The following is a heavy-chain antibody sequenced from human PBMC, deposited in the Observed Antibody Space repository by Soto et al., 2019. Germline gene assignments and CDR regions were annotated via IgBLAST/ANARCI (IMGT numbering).Heavy chain of an antibody. CDR3: ARDQVAGSPSYYYYYYMDV. D-gene: IGHD6-19*01. CDR2: INAGNGNT. V-gene: IGHV1-3*01. J-gene: IGHJ6*03. Sequence: QVQLVQSGAEVKKPGASVKVSCKASGYTFTSYAMHWVRQAPGQRLEWMGWINAGNGNTKYSQKFQGRVTITRDTSARTAYMELSSLRSEVTAVYYCARDQVAGSPSYYYYYYMDVWGKGTTVTVSS. CDR1: GYTFTSYA.